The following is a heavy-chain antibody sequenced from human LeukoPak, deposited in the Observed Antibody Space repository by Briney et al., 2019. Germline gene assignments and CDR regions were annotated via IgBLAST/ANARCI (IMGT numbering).Heavy chain of an antibody. CDR3: ARDGDQGAGSGWYFYFDY. CDR2: IYYSGST. Sequence: SETLALTCTLSGGSISSSSYYWGWIRQPPGKGLEWIGSIYYSGSTYYNPSLKSRVTISVDTSKNQFSLKLSSVTAADTAVYYCARDGDQGAGSGWYFYFDYWGQGTLVTVSS. D-gene: IGHD6-19*01. J-gene: IGHJ4*02. CDR1: GGSISSSSYY. V-gene: IGHV4-39*02.